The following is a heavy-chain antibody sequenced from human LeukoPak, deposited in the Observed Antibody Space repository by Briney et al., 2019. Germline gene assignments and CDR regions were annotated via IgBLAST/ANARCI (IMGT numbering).Heavy chain of an antibody. Sequence: ASVKVSCKASGYTFTSYGISWVRQAPGQGLEWMGWISAYNGNTNYAQKLQGRVTMTTDTSTSTAYMELRSLRSDDTAVYYCARHARSSWYRTYYYYYMDVWGKGTTVTVSS. D-gene: IGHD6-13*01. CDR2: ISAYNGNT. J-gene: IGHJ6*03. CDR3: ARHARSSWYRTYYYYYMDV. CDR1: GYTFTSYG. V-gene: IGHV1-18*01.